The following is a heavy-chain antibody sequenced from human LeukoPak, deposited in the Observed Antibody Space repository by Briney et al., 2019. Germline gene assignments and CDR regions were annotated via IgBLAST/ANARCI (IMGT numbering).Heavy chain of an antibody. Sequence: SETLSLTCTVSGGSISGYYWSWIRQPPGKGLEWIGYIYYSGRTKYNPSLKSRVTISVDTSKNQFSLKLSSVTAADTTVYYCARVRDGGDTPDYFDYWGQGTLVTVSS. CDR1: GGSISGYY. J-gene: IGHJ4*02. V-gene: IGHV4-59*01. D-gene: IGHD3-10*01. CDR2: IYYSGRT. CDR3: ARVRDGGDTPDYFDY.